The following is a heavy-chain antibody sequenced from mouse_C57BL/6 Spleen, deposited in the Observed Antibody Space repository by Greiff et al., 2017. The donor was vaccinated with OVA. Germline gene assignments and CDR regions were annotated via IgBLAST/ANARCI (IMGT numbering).Heavy chain of an antibody. J-gene: IGHJ2*01. D-gene: IGHD1-1*01. Sequence: VQLQQPGAELVKPGASVKMSCKASGYTFTSYWITWVKQRPGQGLEWIGDIYPGSGSTNYNEKFKSKATLTVDTSSSTAYMQLSSLTSEDSAVYYCARGTVVAHYFDYWGQGTTITVSS. V-gene: IGHV1-55*01. CDR3: ARGTVVAHYFDY. CDR1: GYTFTSYW. CDR2: IYPGSGST.